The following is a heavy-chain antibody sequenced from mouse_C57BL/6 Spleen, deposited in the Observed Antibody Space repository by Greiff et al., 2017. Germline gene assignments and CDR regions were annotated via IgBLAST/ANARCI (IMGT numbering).Heavy chain of an antibody. CDR2: ILPGSGST. CDR3: ARPIYYDYDRVFAY. J-gene: IGHJ3*01. CDR1: GYTFTGYW. D-gene: IGHD2-4*01. V-gene: IGHV1-9*01. Sequence: QVQLKESGAELMKPGASVKLSCKATGYTFTGYWIEWVKQRPGHGLEWIGEILPGSGSTNYNEKFKGKATFTADTSSNTAYMQLSSLTTEDSAIYDCARPIYYDYDRVFAYWGQGTLVTVSA.